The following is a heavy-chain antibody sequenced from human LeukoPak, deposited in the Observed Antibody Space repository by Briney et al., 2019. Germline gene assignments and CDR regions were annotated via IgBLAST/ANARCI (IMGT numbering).Heavy chain of an antibody. J-gene: IGHJ4*02. CDR2: ISSNGGST. CDR1: GFTFSSYA. CDR3: ARAIGDTREVFFDY. V-gene: IGHV3-64*01. D-gene: IGHD3-16*01. Sequence: GGSLRLSCAASGFTFSSYAMHWVRQAPGKGLEYVSAISSNGGSTYYANSVKGRFTISRDNSKNTLYLQMGSLRAEDMAVYYCARAIGDTREVFFDYWGQGTLVTVSS.